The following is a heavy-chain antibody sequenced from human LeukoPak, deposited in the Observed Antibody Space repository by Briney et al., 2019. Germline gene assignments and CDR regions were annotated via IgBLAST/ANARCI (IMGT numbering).Heavy chain of an antibody. Sequence: GESLKISCNGSGYSFTSNWISWVRQMPGKGLEWMGRIDPSDSHINYSPSFQGHVTISVDKSISTAYLQWSSLRASDTAMYYCARQGRGSYRRDFDYWGQGTLVTVSS. CDR3: ARQGRGSYRRDFDY. J-gene: IGHJ4*02. CDR2: IDPSDSHI. D-gene: IGHD1-26*01. V-gene: IGHV5-10-1*01. CDR1: GYSFTSNW.